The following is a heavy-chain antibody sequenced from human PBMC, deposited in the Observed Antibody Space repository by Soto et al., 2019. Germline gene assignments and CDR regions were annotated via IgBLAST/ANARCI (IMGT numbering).Heavy chain of an antibody. CDR2: TKTDGTT. D-gene: IGHD3-10*01. J-gene: IGHJ3*02. Sequence: GGSLRLSCAASGFTFSRHWIHWVRQAPGQGLVWVSRTKTDGTTSFADSVRGRFTISRDNAENTLYLQMNSLRAEDTAVYYCVRDMRPVPWYGGISSAFDMWGQGTMVTVSS. CDR1: GFTFSRHW. CDR3: VRDMRPVPWYGGISSAFDM. V-gene: IGHV3-74*01.